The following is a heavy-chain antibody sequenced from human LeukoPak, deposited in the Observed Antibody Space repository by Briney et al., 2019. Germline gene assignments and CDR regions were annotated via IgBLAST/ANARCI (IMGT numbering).Heavy chain of an antibody. CDR3: ARGYPMDWNYFNY. CDR1: GFTFTSYY. CDR2: LNTSDGTT. J-gene: IGHJ4*02. Sequence: ASVKVSCKASGFTFTSYYMHWVRQAPGQGLEWVGILNTSDGTTTNAQKFQGRLTMTRDTSTHTVYMELSSLRSEDTAVYYCARGYPMDWNYFNYWGQGTLVTVSS. V-gene: IGHV1-46*01. D-gene: IGHD3/OR15-3a*01.